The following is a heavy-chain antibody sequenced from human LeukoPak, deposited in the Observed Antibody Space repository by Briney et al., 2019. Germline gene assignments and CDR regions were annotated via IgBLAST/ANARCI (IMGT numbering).Heavy chain of an antibody. J-gene: IGHJ4*02. V-gene: IGHV3-30-3*01. CDR1: GFTFSSYA. Sequence: TGGSLRLSCAASGFTFSSYAMHWVRQAPGKGLEWVAVISYDGSNKYYADSVKGRFTISRDNSKNTLCLQMNSLRAEDTAVYYCARAPRGYFDWLLYPDPFDYWGQGTLVTVSS. CDR3: ARAPRGYFDWLLYPDPFDY. D-gene: IGHD3-9*01. CDR2: ISYDGSNK.